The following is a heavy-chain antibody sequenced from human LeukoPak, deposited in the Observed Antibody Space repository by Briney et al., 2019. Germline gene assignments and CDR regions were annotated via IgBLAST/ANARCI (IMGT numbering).Heavy chain of an antibody. CDR1: GGTFSSYA. D-gene: IGHD1-1*01. V-gene: IGHV1-69*04. CDR3: ARDQNWNARSHFDY. CDR2: IIPILGIA. J-gene: IGHJ4*02. Sequence: ASVKVSCKASGGTFSSYAISWVRQAPGQGLEWMGRIIPILGIANYAQKFQGRVTITADKSTSTAYMELSSLRSEDTAVYYCARDQNWNARSHFDYWGQGTLVTVSS.